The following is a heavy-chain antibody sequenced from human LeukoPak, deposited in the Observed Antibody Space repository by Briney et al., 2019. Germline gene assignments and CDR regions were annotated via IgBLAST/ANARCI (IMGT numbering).Heavy chain of an antibody. V-gene: IGHV4-59*01. CDR3: ARDTVDDILTGYYRSFDY. Sequence: SETLSLTCTVSGGSISSYYWSWIRQPPGKGLEWIGYIYYSGSTNYNPSLKSRVTISVDTSKNQFSLKLSSVTAADTAVYYCARDTVDDILTGYYRSFDYWGQGTLVTVSS. CDR1: GGSISSYY. D-gene: IGHD3-9*01. CDR2: IYYSGST. J-gene: IGHJ4*02.